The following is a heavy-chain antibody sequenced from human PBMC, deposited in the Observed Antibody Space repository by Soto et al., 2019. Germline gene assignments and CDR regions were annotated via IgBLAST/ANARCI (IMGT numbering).Heavy chain of an antibody. CDR2: IYYSGST. V-gene: IGHV4-31*03. D-gene: IGHD5-12*01. CDR1: GGSISSGGYY. CDR3: ARGSVEMATINAFDI. Sequence: QVQLQESGPGLVKPSQTLSLTCTVSGGSISSGGYYWSWIRQHPGKGLGWIGYIYYSGSTYYNPSLKSRVTISVDTSKNQFSLKLSSVTAADTAVYYCARGSVEMATINAFDIWGQGTMVTVSS. J-gene: IGHJ3*02.